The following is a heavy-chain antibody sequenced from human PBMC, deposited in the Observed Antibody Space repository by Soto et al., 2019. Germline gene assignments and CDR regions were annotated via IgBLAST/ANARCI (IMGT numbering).Heavy chain of an antibody. CDR3: ARDHKWVFDY. CDR2: ISNDDIT. Sequence: EVQLVESGGGLVQPGGSLRLSCAASGFTFSTYSLNWVRQTPEKGLEWVSYISNDDITYADSVKGRFTISRDNAKSSLYLQMNSLRAEDTAIYYCARDHKWVFDYWGQGILVIVSS. CDR1: GFTFSTYS. D-gene: IGHD1-26*01. V-gene: IGHV3-48*01. J-gene: IGHJ4*02.